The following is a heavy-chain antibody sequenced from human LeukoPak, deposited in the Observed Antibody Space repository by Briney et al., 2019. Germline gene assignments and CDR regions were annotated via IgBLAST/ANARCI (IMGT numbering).Heavy chain of an antibody. J-gene: IGHJ5*02. D-gene: IGHD2-15*01. Sequence: GESLKISCKGSGYSFTSYWIGWVRQMPGKGLEWMGIIYPGDSDTRYSPSFQGQVTISADKSISTAYLQWSSLKASDTAMYYCARQAYCSGGSCFWSCFDPWGQGTLVTVS. V-gene: IGHV5-51*01. CDR1: GYSFTSYW. CDR3: ARQAYCSGGSCFWSCFDP. CDR2: IYPGDSDT.